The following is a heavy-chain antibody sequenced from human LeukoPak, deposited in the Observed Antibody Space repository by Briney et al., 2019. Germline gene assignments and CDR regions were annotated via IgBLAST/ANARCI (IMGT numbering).Heavy chain of an antibody. Sequence: ASVKVSCKASGYTFTSYGISWVRQAPGQGLEWMGWISAYNGNTNYAQKLQGRVTMTTDTSTSTAYMELRSLRSDDTAVYYCAGDLAARPTNWFDPWGQGTLVTVSS. CDR2: ISAYNGNT. CDR3: AGDLAARPTNWFDP. V-gene: IGHV1-18*01. CDR1: GYTFTSYG. D-gene: IGHD6-6*01. J-gene: IGHJ5*02.